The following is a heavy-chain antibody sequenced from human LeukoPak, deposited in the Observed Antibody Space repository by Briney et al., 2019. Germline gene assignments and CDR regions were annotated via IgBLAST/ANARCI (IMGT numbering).Heavy chain of an antibody. J-gene: IGHJ4*02. CDR1: GASMRNHY. CDR2: AYYSGSA. V-gene: IGHV4-59*08. Sequence: SETLSLTCTVSGASMRNHYWSWIRQPPGKGLEWIGYAYYSGSASYNPSLKSRVTISVDTSKKQFSLKLSSVTAADTAVYYCARSPMVRGLINRYYFDYWGQGTLVTVSS. CDR3: ARSPMVRGLINRYYFDY. D-gene: IGHD3-10*01.